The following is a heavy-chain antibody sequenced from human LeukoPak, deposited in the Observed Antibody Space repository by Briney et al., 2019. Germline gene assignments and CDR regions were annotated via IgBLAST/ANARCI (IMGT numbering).Heavy chain of an antibody. J-gene: IGHJ4*02. CDR1: GLTVSTNY. CDR3: ARDLRGGNFDY. Sequence: PGGSLRLSCAASGLTVSTNYMSWVRQAPGKGLEWVSVIYSGDSTYYADSVKGRFTISRHSSKNTLYLQMNSLGAEDTAVYYCARDLRGGNFDYWGQGTLVTVSS. V-gene: IGHV3-53*04. CDR2: IYSGDST. D-gene: IGHD2-15*01.